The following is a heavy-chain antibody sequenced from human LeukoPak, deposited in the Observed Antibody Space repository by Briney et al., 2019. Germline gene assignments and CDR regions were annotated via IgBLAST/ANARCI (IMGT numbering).Heavy chain of an antibody. CDR2: IYSDGST. CDR3: AKDAGIAAAGTGYYFDY. D-gene: IGHD6-13*01. V-gene: IGHV3-NL1*01. CDR1: GFTFSSYG. Sequence: GGSLRLSCAASGFTFSSYGMHWVRQAPGKGLEWVSLIYSDGSTYYADSVKGRFTISRDNSKNTLYLQMNSLRAEDTAVYYCAKDAGIAAAGTGYYFDYWGQGTLVTVSS. J-gene: IGHJ4*02.